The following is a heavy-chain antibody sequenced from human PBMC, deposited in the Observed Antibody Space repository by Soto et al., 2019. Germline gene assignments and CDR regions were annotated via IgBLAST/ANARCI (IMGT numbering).Heavy chain of an antibody. CDR2: ISYDGSNK. J-gene: IGHJ4*02. Sequence: ESVGGVVQPGRSLRLSCAASGFTFSSCAMHWVRQAPGKGLEWVAVISYDGSNKYYADSVKGRFTISRDNSKNTLYLQMNRLRAEDTAVYYCASLTTSRFDYWGQGTLVTVSS. CDR3: ASLTTSRFDY. CDR1: GFTFSSCA. D-gene: IGHD4-17*01. V-gene: IGHV3-30-3*01.